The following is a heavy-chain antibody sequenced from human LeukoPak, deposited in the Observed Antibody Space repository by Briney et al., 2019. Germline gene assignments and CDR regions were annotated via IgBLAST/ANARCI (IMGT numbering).Heavy chain of an antibody. V-gene: IGHV4-34*01. D-gene: IGHD2-21*02. J-gene: IGHJ4*02. CDR1: GASFSGYY. Sequence: PSETLSLTCAVYGASFSGYYWSWIRQPPGKGLEWIGEINHSGSTNYNPSLKSRVTISVDTSKNQFSLKLRSVMAADTAVYYCARAYCVGDCTVLHIYFDNWGQGTLVTVSS. CDR3: ARAYCVGDCTVLHIYFDN. CDR2: INHSGST.